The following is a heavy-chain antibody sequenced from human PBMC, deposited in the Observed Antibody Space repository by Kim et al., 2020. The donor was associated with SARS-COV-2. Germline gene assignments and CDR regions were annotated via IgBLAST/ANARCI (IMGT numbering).Heavy chain of an antibody. V-gene: IGHV1-2*06. CDR3: ARDGDYGDQRRPYYYYGMDV. J-gene: IGHJ6*02. CDR1: GYTFTGYY. D-gene: IGHD4-17*01. CDR2: INPNSGGT. Sequence: ASVKVSCKASGYTFTGYYMHWVRQAPGQGLEWMGRINPNSGGTNYAQKFQGRVTMTRDTSISTAYMELSRLRSDDTAVYYCARDGDYGDQRRPYYYYGMDVWGQGTTVTVSS.